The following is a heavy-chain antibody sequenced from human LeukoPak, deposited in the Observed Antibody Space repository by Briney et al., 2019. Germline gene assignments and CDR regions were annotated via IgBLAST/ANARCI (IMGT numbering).Heavy chain of an antibody. Sequence: PSETLSLTCNVSGGSISNYYWSWIRQPPGKGLELIGRIYTSGSTNYNPSLKSRVTMSVDTSKNQFSLKLSSVTAADTAVYYCARSRCSSISCASRGAFDIWARGQWSPSLQ. CDR2: IYTSGST. J-gene: IGHJ3*02. CDR3: ARSRCSSISCASRGAFDI. CDR1: GGSISNYY. V-gene: IGHV4-4*07. D-gene: IGHD2-2*01.